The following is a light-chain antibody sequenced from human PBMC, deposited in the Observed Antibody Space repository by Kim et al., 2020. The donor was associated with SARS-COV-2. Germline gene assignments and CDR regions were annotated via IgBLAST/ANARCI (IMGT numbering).Light chain of an antibody. CDR3: QTWGTGIQV. CDR1: SGHSSYA. CDR2: LNSDGSH. J-gene: IGLJ1*01. Sequence: QLVLTQSPSASASLGASVKLTCTLSSGHSSYAIAWHQQQPEKGPRYLMKLNSDGSHSKGDGIPDRFSGSSSGAERYLTISSLQSEDEADYYCQTWGTGIQVFGTGTKVTGL. V-gene: IGLV4-69*01.